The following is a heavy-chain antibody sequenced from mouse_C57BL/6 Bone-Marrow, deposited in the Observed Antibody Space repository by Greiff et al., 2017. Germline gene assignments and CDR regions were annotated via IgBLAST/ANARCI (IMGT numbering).Heavy chain of an antibody. V-gene: IGHV1-69*01. CDR2: IDPSDSYT. CDR1: GYTFTSYW. D-gene: IGHD3-1*01. J-gene: IGHJ2*01. CDR3: ARSSGYPDY. Sequence: QVQLQQPGAELVMPGASVKLSCKASGYTFTSYWLLWVKQRTGQGLEWIGEIDPSDSYTNYNQKFKGKSTLTVDKSSSTAYMQLSSLTSVDSAVYYCARSSGYPDYWGQGTTRTVSS.